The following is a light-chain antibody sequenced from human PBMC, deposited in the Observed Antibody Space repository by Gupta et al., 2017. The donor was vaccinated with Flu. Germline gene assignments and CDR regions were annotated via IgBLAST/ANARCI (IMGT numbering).Light chain of an antibody. J-gene: IGLJ3*02. CDR3: SSYAGSNKGV. CDR2: EVS. CDR1: SSDVGGKKY. V-gene: IGLV2-8*01. Sequence: SVTISCTGTSSDVGGKKYVSWYQQHPGEAPKLMIFEVSERPSGVPDRFSGSKSGNTASLTVSGLQAEDEAQYYCSSYAGSNKGVFGGGTKLTVL.